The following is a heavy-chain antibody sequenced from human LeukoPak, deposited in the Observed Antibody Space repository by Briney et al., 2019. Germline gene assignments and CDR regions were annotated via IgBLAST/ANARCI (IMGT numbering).Heavy chain of an antibody. CDR1: GYTFIGYY. CDR2: INPNSGGT. Sequence: GASVKVSCKASGYTFIGYYMNWVRQAPGQGPEWMGRINPNSGGTIYAQKFQGRVTMTTDTPTSTAYMELRSLRSDDTAVYYCVRDGHRLFDYYYNYMDVWGKGTTVTVSS. CDR3: VRDGHRLFDYYYNYMDV. J-gene: IGHJ6*03. V-gene: IGHV1-2*02. D-gene: IGHD2-21*01.